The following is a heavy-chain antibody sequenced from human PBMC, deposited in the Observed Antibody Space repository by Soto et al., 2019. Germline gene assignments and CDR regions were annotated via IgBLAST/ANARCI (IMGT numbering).Heavy chain of an antibody. CDR1: GGSISSYY. J-gene: IGHJ6*03. CDR3: ARVGRIFGRPHPLYYYYYMDV. D-gene: IGHD3-3*01. V-gene: IGHV4-59*01. CDR2: IYYSGST. Sequence: SETLSLTCTVSGGSISSYYWSWIRQPPGKGLEWIGYIYYSGSTNYNPSLKSRVTISVDTSKNQFSLKLSSVTAADTAVYYCARVGRIFGRPHPLYYYYYMDVWGKGTTVTVSS.